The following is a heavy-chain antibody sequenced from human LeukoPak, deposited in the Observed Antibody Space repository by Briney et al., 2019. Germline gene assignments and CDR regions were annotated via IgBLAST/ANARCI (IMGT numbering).Heavy chain of an antibody. V-gene: IGHV3-43*02. J-gene: IGHJ4*02. CDR1: GFSFAYYA. CDR3: AKDIEAGTAGFSFDY. Sequence: GGSLRLSCAASGFSFAYYAMHWVRQAPGKGLEWVSLITANGDSTYYADSVKGRFTISRDNSKDSLSLQMNSLRTEDTALYYCAKDIEAGTAGFSFDYWGQGTLVAVSS. CDR2: ITANGDST. D-gene: IGHD2-21*02.